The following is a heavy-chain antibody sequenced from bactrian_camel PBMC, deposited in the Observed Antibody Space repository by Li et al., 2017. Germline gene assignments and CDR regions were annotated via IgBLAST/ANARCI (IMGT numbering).Heavy chain of an antibody. CDR2: IYTSGGVA. CDR1: ADTYSSSV. V-gene: IGHV3S40*01. D-gene: IGHD1*01. J-gene: IGHJ4*01. Sequence: VQLVESGGGSVQTGGSLRLSCAVSADTYSSSVVGWFRQAPKKEREGVASIYTSGGVAHYADSVKGRFTISRDNAKNTVYLLMNSLKPEDTAVYYCVKPNPDARGGFDHWGQGTQVTVS. CDR3: VKPNPDARGGFDH.